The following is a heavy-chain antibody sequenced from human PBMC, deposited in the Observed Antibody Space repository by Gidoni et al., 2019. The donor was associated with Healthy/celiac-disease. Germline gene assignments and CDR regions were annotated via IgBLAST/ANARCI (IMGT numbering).Heavy chain of an antibody. CDR2: IIPIFGTA. J-gene: IGHJ4*02. CDR3: ARDRDGYDNYFDY. CDR1: GGTCSSYA. Sequence: VQLVQSGAEVRKPGSAVKVSCKVAGGTCSSYAISWVRQAPGQGLEWMGGIIPIFGTANYAQKFQGRVTITADKSTSTAYMELSSLRSEDTAVYYCARDRDGYDNYFDYWGQGTLVTVSS. D-gene: IGHD5-12*01. V-gene: IGHV1-69*06.